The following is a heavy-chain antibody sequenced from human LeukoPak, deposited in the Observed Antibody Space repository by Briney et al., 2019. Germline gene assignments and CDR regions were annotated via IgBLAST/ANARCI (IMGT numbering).Heavy chain of an antibody. CDR1: GFTFSSYS. CDR3: AKGYSLAAALRSLDPKNMGYYYMHV. CDR2: ISGSGGST. Sequence: PGGSLRLSCAASGFTFSSYSMSWVRQAPGKGLEWVSAISGSGGSTYYADSVKGRFTISRDNSKNTLYLQMNSLRAEDTAVYYCAKGYSLAAALRSLDPKNMGYYYMHVWGKGTTVTVSS. D-gene: IGHD6-13*01. V-gene: IGHV3-23*01. J-gene: IGHJ6*03.